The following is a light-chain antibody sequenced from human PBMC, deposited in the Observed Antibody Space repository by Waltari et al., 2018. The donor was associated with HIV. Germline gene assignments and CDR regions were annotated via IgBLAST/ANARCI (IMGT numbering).Light chain of an antibody. CDR2: EVR. Sequence: QSALTQPPSASGSPGQSVTISCTGSSSAVVADTYVSCYQQHPGKAPKLIIYEVRKRPSGVPYRFSGSKSGNTASLTVSGLQAEDEADYYCSSYSANNNFDVFGTGTKVTVL. V-gene: IGLV2-8*01. CDR3: SSYSANNNFDV. CDR1: SSAVVADTY. J-gene: IGLJ1*01.